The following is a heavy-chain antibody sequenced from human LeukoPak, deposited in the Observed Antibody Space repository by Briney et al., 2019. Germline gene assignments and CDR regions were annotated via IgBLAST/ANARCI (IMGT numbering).Heavy chain of an antibody. Sequence: VSVKVSCKASGYTFTGYYMHWVRQAPGQGLEWMGWINPNSGGTNYAQKFQGRVTMTRDTSISTAYMELSRLRSDDTAVYYCVIAVAGVTGFDYWGQGTLVTVSS. V-gene: IGHV1-2*02. J-gene: IGHJ4*02. D-gene: IGHD6-19*01. CDR2: INPNSGGT. CDR3: VIAVAGVTGFDY. CDR1: GYTFTGYY.